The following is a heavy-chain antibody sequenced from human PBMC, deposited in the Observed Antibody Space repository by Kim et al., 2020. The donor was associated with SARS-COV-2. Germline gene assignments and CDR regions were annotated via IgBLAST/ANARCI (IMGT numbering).Heavy chain of an antibody. CDR3: TNRGAGGAMDV. V-gene: IGHV3-23*01. CDR1: GFTFSSYV. CDR2: ISATGDHT. J-gene: IGHJ6*02. D-gene: IGHD3-10*01. Sequence: GGSLRLSCAASGFTFSSYVMRWVRQAPGTGLEWVSTISATGDHTYYADSVKGRFTISRDNSKSTLYLQMNSLRAEDTAIYFCTNRGAGGAMDVWGQGTTVTVSS.